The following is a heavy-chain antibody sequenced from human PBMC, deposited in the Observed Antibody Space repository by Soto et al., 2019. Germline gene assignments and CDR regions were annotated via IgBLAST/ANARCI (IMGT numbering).Heavy chain of an antibody. V-gene: IGHV4-34*01. CDR1: GASLSDNY. J-gene: IGHJ5*02. CDR2: INHSGNT. CDR3: ARGRGEFDD. Sequence: SETLSLTCAVYGASLSDNYCNWLRQPPGKGLEWIGEINHSGNTNYNPSLRSRVTISIDTSKNQLSLNLRSVSAADTAVYYCARGRGEFDDWGQGTPVTVSP. D-gene: IGHD2-21*01.